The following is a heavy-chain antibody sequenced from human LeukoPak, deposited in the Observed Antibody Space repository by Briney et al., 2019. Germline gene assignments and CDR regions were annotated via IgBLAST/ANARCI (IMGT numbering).Heavy chain of an antibody. Sequence: SETLSLTCTVSGGSISSYYWSWIRQPPGKGLEWIGYIYYSGSTNYNPSLKSRVTISVDTSKNQFSLKLSSVTAADTAVYYCARAWCGGDCYSDYYYYYMDVWGKGTTVTVSS. J-gene: IGHJ6*03. V-gene: IGHV4-59*01. D-gene: IGHD2-21*01. CDR3: ARAWCGGDCYSDYYYYYMDV. CDR2: IYYSGST. CDR1: GGSISSYY.